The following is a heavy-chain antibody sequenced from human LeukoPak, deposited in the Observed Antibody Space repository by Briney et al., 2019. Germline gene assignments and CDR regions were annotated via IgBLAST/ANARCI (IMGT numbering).Heavy chain of an antibody. D-gene: IGHD2-15*01. V-gene: IGHV3-33*01. Sequence: GSLRLSCEASGFTFSNYGMHWVRQTPGKGLEWVAAIWHDGSYIFYADSVKGRFTISRDNSKNTLFLQMDSLRAEDTALYYCAREIVGEGNFDCWGQGTLVTVSS. CDR2: IWHDGSYI. CDR1: GFTFSNYG. CDR3: AREIVGEGNFDC. J-gene: IGHJ4*02.